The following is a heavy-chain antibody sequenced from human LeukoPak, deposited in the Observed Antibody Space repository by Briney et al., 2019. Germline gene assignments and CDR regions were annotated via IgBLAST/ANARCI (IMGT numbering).Heavy chain of an antibody. CDR1: GYTFKTDS. D-gene: IGHD3-10*01. V-gene: IGHV1-18*01. J-gene: IGHJ4*02. Sequence: ASVKVSCKASGYTFKTDSFTWGRQAPGQGLEWMGRISDYNGDTNYAQKFQDRVALTADTLTRTGYMELTSLRSDDTAVYYCAFRGVIPNYFDYWGQGSLVTVSS. CDR3: AFRGVIPNYFDY. CDR2: ISDYNGDT.